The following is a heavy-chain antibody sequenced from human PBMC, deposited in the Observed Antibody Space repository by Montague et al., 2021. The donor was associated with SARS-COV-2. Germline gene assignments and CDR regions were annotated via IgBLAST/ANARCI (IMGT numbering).Heavy chain of an antibody. CDR2: IYYSRST. CDR3: ARVRGGFLEWLLYFDY. D-gene: IGHD3-3*01. V-gene: IGHV4-31*03. J-gene: IGHJ4*02. Sequence: TLSPTCTVSGGSISSGGYYWSWIRQHPGKGLEWIGYIYYSRSTYYNPSLKSRVTISVDTSKNQFSLKLSSVTAADTAVYYCARVRGGFLEWLLYFDYWGQGTLVTVSS. CDR1: GGSISSGGYY.